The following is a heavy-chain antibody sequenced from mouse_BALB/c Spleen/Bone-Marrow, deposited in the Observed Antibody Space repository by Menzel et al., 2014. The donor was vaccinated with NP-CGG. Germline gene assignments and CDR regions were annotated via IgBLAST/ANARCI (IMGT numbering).Heavy chain of an antibody. CDR1: GFNIKDTY. CDR3: ARYYYGSSYFDY. V-gene: IGHV14-3*02. CDR2: IDPANGNT. Sequence: EVKLVESGAELVKPGASVKLSCTASGFNIKDTYMHWVKQRPEQGLEWTGRIDPANGNTKYDPKFQGKATITADTSSNTAYLQLSSLTSEDTAVYYCARYYYGSSYFDYWGQGTTLTVSS. D-gene: IGHD1-1*01. J-gene: IGHJ2*01.